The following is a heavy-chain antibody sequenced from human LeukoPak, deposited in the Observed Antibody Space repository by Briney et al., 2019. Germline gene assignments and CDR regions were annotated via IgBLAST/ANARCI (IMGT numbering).Heavy chain of an antibody. CDR2: INPSGGST. D-gene: IGHD6-6*01. Sequence: ASVKVSCKASGYIFTSYGFSWVRQAPGQGLEWMGIINPSGGSTSYAQKFQGRVTITRNTSISTAYMELSSLRSEDTAVYYCARAQKDEGSSPLYYYYYYMDVWGKGTTVTVSS. CDR3: ARAQKDEGSSPLYYYYYYMDV. CDR1: GYIFTSYG. J-gene: IGHJ6*03. V-gene: IGHV1-8*01.